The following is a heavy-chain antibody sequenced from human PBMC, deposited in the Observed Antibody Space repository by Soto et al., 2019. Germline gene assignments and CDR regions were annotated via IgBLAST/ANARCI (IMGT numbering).Heavy chain of an antibody. D-gene: IGHD6-13*01. V-gene: IGHV3-23*01. J-gene: IGHJ4*02. CDR2: LSGSGGSK. Sequence: GGSLRLSCAASGFTFSNYAMNWVRQAPGKGLEWVSALSGSGGSKYYAESEKGRFTISRDNSKKTLYLQMNSLRAEDTALYYCAKAWYASSWYFFDYWGQGTLVTVSS. CDR1: GFTFSNYA. CDR3: AKAWYASSWYFFDY.